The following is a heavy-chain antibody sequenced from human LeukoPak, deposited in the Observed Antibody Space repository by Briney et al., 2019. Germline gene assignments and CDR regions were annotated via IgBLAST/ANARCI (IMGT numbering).Heavy chain of an antibody. D-gene: IGHD3-16*01. CDR3: ARGFQIWSPFGY. J-gene: IGHJ4*02. CDR2: ISSSSSYI. Sequence: GGSLRLSCAASGFTFSSYSMDWVRQAPGKGLEWVSSISSSSSYIYYADSVKGRFTISRDNAKNSLYLQMNSLRAEDTAVYYCARGFQIWSPFGYWGQGTLVTVSS. V-gene: IGHV3-21*01. CDR1: GFTFSSYS.